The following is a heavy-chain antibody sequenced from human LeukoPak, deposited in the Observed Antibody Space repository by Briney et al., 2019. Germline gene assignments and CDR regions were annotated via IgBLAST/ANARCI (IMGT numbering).Heavy chain of an antibody. D-gene: IGHD3-22*01. J-gene: IGHJ4*02. Sequence: GGSLRLSCAASGFSVRTTYMSWVRQAPGKGLEWVSVLYTGGGTDHADSVKGRFTISRDNSKNTLSLQMNSLRAEDTAVYYCAKDRAYYSDSSGYYLVRAYDYWGQGTLVTVSS. CDR3: AKDRAYYSDSSGYYLVRAYDY. CDR2: LYTGGGT. CDR1: GFSVRTTY. V-gene: IGHV3-53*01.